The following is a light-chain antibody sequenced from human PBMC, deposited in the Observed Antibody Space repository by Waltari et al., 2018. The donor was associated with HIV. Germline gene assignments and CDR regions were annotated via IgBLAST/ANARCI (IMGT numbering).Light chain of an antibody. V-gene: IGKV1-33*01. J-gene: IGKJ4*01. CDR1: DDISTY. Sequence: IQMTQSQPSLSASVGDKGTITCQASDDISTYLNWFQQKSGKAPKLLIYGSSNLQTGVSWRFSGGGSGTHFTFTINSLRPEDIGTYYCQHFNNLGALSFGRGTKVDI. CDR2: GSS. CDR3: QHFNNLGALS.